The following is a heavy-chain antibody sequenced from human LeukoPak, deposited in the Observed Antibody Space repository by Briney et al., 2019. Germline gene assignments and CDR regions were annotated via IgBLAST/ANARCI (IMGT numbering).Heavy chain of an antibody. CDR3: AKSGANRYPDSFDY. Sequence: GGSLRLSCAASGFTVSNNYMSWVRQAPGKGLEWVSSISSSSSYIYYEDSVKGRFTSSRDNAKNSLYLQMNSLRAEDTAVYYCAKSGANRYPDSFDYWGQGTLVTVSS. D-gene: IGHD4/OR15-4a*01. CDR2: ISSSSSYI. J-gene: IGHJ4*02. V-gene: IGHV3-21*01. CDR1: GFTVSNNY.